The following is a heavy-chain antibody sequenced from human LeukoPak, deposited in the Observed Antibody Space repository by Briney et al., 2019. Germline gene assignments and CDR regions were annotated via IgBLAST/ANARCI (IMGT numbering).Heavy chain of an antibody. CDR2: IYYSGIT. V-gene: IGHV4-59*08. Sequence: SETLSLTCTVSGDSISSHSWTWIRQPPGKELEWIGYIYYSGITNYNPSLKSRVTISLDTSKNHFSLNLSSVTAADTAVYYCARQTSYGHFDYWGQGTLVTVSS. CDR3: ARQTSYGHFDY. D-gene: IGHD3-10*01. J-gene: IGHJ4*02. CDR1: GDSISSHS.